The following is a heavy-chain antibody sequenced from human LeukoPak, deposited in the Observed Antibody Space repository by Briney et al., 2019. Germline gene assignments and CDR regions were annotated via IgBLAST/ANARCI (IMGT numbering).Heavy chain of an antibody. CDR2: ISSSSSYI. CDR3: ARDLGAVHYDY. J-gene: IGHJ4*02. Sequence: GGSLRLSCAASGFTFSSYSMNWARQAPGKGLEWVSSISSSSSYIYYADSVKGRFTISRDNAKNSLYLQMNSLRAEDTAVYYCARDLGAVHYDYWGQGTLVTVSS. D-gene: IGHD1-26*01. CDR1: GFTFSSYS. V-gene: IGHV3-21*01.